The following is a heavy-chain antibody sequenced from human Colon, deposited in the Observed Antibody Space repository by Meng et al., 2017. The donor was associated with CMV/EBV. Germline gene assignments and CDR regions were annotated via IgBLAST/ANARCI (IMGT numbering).Heavy chain of an antibody. Sequence: QVEVGQSGAEVKKPGASVKVSCNASGYTFTGYFMYWVRQAPGQGLEWMGSINPNSGGTNYAQKFQGRVTMTRDTSINTAYMELSRLRSDDTAVYYCATVSGGDFDYWGQGTLVTVSS. CDR2: INPNSGGT. V-gene: IGHV1-2*02. CDR1: GYTFTGYF. CDR3: ATVSGGDFDY. J-gene: IGHJ4*02. D-gene: IGHD1-26*01.